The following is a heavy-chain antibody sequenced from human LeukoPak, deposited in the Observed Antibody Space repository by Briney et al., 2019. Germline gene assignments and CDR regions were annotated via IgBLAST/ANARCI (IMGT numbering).Heavy chain of an antibody. CDR1: GGSFSDYS. CDR3: ARGPSTGGNYIYHFDF. D-gene: IGHD1-26*01. J-gene: IGHJ4*02. V-gene: IGHV4-34*01. Sequence: PSETLSLTCAAYGGSFSDYSWSWIRQPPGKGLEWIGGISHSGSTTFNPSLKIRVTISVDASKNQISLKVRFVTTADSAVYYCARGPSTGGNYIYHFDFWGQGTLVTVSS. CDR2: ISHSGST.